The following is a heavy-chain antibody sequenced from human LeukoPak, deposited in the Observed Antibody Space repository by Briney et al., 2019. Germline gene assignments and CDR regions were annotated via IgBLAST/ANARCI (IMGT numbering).Heavy chain of an antibody. CDR3: ARERGSTTTCYCGMDV. V-gene: IGHV3-30-3*01. J-gene: IGHJ6*02. CDR1: GFTFSRYA. CDR2: VSFDGSKR. Sequence: GGSLRLSCAASGFTFSRYAMHWVRQAPGKGLEWVAVVSFDGSKRYYADSAKGRFSISRDNSENTLYLQMNSLRAEDTAVYHCARERGSTTTCYCGMDVWGQGITVTVS. D-gene: IGHD2/OR15-2a*01.